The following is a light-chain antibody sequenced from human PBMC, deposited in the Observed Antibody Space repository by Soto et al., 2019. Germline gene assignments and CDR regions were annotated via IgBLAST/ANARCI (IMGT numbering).Light chain of an antibody. CDR2: DAS. Sequence: EIVLTQSPGTLSLSPWERATLCCRASQSVSSYLAWYQQKPGQAPRLLVYDASKRATGIPARFSGSGSGTDFTLTISSLEPEDFAVYYCQQRSNWITCGQGTRLEIK. V-gene: IGKV3-11*01. CDR3: QQRSNWIT. J-gene: IGKJ5*01. CDR1: QSVSSY.